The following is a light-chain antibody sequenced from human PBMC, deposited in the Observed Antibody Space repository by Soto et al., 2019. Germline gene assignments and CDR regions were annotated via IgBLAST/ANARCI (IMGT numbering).Light chain of an antibody. CDR2: EVR. CDR3: SSYTTNKTLL. Sequence: QSALTQPASVSGSPGQSITISCTGTSSDVGSSNFVSWYQQHPGKAPKLIFYEVRNRPPGFSDRFSGSKSGTTASLTISGLQAEDEADYFCSSYTTNKTLLFGGGTKVTVL. J-gene: IGLJ2*01. CDR1: SSDVGSSNF. V-gene: IGLV2-14*01.